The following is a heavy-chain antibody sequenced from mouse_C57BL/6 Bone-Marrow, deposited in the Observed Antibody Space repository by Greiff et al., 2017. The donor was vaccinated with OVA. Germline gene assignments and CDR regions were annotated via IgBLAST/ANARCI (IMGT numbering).Heavy chain of an antibody. D-gene: IGHD1-1*01. CDR2: IHPNSGST. V-gene: IGHV1-64*01. J-gene: IGHJ2*01. CDR1: GYTFTSYW. Sequence: QVQLQQPGAELVKPGASVKLSCKASGYTFTSYWMHWVKQRPGQGLEWIGMIHPNSGSTNYNEKFKSKATLTVDKSSSTAYMQLSSLTSEDSAVYYCARWENYYGSKDYWGQGTTLTVSS. CDR3: ARWENYYGSKDY.